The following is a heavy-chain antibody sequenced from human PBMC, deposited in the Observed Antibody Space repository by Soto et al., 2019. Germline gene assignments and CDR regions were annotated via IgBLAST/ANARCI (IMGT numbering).Heavy chain of an antibody. CDR3: ARDRVESGYPEYFQH. J-gene: IGHJ1*01. D-gene: IGHD3-22*01. CDR1: GFTVSSNY. CDR2: IYSGGST. V-gene: IGHV3-53*01. Sequence: EVQLVESGGGLIQPGGSLRLSWAASGFTVSSNYMSWVGQAQGKGLEWVSVIYSGGSTYYADSVKGRFTISRDNSKNTLYLQMNSLRAEDTAVYYCARDRVESGYPEYFQHWGQGTLVTVSS.